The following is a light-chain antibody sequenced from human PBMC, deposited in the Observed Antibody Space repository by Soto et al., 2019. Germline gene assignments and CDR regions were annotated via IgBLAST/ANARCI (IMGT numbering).Light chain of an antibody. CDR3: SSYVGTNNFYV. J-gene: IGLJ1*01. CDR2: EVT. Sequence: QSALTQPPSASGSPGQSVTISCTGTSSDVGGYNYVSWYQQHPGKAPKLMIFEVTNRPSGVPDRFSGSKSGNTASLTVSGLQAEDEADYYCSSYVGTNNFYVFGTGTKVTVL. V-gene: IGLV2-8*01. CDR1: SSDVGGYNY.